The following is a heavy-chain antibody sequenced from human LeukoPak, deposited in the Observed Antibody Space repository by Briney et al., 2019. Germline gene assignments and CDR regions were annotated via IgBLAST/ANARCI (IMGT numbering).Heavy chain of an antibody. CDR1: GFTFSNYW. CDR3: AKGSAYDPRDY. V-gene: IGHV3-23*01. Sequence: GGSLRLSCAASGFTFSNYWMHWVRQAPGKGLEWVSAISGSGGSTYYADSVKGRFTISRDNSKNTLYLQMNSLRAEDTAVYYCAKGSAYDPRDYWGQGTLVTVSS. CDR2: ISGSGGST. J-gene: IGHJ4*02. D-gene: IGHD3-22*01.